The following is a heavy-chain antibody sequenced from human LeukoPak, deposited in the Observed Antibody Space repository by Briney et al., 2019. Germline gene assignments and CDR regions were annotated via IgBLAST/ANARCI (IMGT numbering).Heavy chain of an antibody. D-gene: IGHD2-21*02. CDR2: IYYSGST. J-gene: IGHJ4*02. CDR3: ASTPVVTAIHSFDY. Sequence: SETLSLTCTVSGGSISSYYWSWIRQPPGKGLEWIGYIYYSGSTNYNPSLKSRVTISVDTSKNQFSLKLSSVTAADTAVYYCASTPVVTAIHSFDYWGQGTLVTVSS. V-gene: IGHV4-59*01. CDR1: GGSISSYY.